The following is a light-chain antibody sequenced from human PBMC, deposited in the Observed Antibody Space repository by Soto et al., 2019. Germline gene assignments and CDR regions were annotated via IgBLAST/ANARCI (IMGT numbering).Light chain of an antibody. CDR3: SSYTSSNTPYV. V-gene: IGLV2-14*01. Sequence: ALTQPASVSGSPGQSITISCTGSSSDVGGYNFVSWYQHHPGKAPKLILYEVTTRPSGVSSRFSGSKSGNTASLTISGLQADDEANYYCSSYTSSNTPYVFGTGTKVTVL. CDR1: SSDVGGYNF. J-gene: IGLJ1*01. CDR2: EVT.